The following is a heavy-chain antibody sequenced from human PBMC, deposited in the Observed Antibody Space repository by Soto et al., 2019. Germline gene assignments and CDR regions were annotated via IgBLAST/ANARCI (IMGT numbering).Heavy chain of an antibody. CDR2: IYYSGST. CDR3: ARDSPLGPPSSYYYYYMDV. D-gene: IGHD6-6*01. J-gene: IGHJ6*03. V-gene: IGHV4-31*03. CDR1: GGSISSGGYY. Sequence: SETLSLTCTVSGGSISSGGYYWSWIRQHPGKGLEWIGYIYYSGSTYYNPSLKSRVTISVVTSKNQFSLKLSSVTAADTAVYYCARDSPLGPPSSYYYYYMDVWGKGTTVTVSS.